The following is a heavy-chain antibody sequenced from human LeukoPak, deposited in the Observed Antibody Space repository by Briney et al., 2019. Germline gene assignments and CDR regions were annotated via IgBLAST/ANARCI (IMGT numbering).Heavy chain of an antibody. CDR1: GGSFSGYY. Sequence: SETLSLTCAVYGGSFSGYYWSWIRQPPGKGLEWIGEINHSGSTNYNPSLKSRVTISVDTSKNQFSLRLSSVTAADTAVYYCARAEIKLYNQRRYYFDYWGQGTLVTVSS. CDR3: ARAEIKLYNQRRYYFDY. J-gene: IGHJ4*02. V-gene: IGHV4-34*01. CDR2: INHSGST. D-gene: IGHD3-16*02.